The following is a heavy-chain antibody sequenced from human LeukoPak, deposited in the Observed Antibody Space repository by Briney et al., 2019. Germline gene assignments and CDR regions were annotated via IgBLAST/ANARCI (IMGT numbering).Heavy chain of an antibody. CDR3: ARDGETGYYHGMDV. D-gene: IGHD3-3*01. J-gene: IGHJ6*02. CDR1: GYTFTSYG. Sequence: AASVKVSCKASGYTFTSYGISWVRQAPGQGLEWMGWISAYNGNTNYAQKLQGRVTMTTDTSTSTAYTELRSLRSDDTAVYYCARDGETGYYHGMDVWGQGTTVTVSS. V-gene: IGHV1-18*01. CDR2: ISAYNGNT.